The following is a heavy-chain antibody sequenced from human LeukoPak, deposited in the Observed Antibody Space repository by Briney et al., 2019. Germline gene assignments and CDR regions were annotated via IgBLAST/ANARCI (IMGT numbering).Heavy chain of an antibody. Sequence: GGSLRLSCAASGFTVSGNYMSWVRQAPGKGLEWLSVIHRGGNTYYADSVKGGFTISRDSSKNTVFLQMDSLRAEDTAVYYCARDPGYGLGVDYGDYWGQGTLVTVSS. CDR2: IHRGGNT. D-gene: IGHD3-10*01. V-gene: IGHV3-66*01. CDR3: ARDPGYGLGVDYGDY. CDR1: GFTVSGNY. J-gene: IGHJ4*02.